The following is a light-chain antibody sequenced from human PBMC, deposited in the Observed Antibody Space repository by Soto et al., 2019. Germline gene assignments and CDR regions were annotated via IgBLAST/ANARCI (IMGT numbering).Light chain of an antibody. CDR1: SSDVGGYNY. CDR3: CSYAGSYTLGV. J-gene: IGLJ1*01. CDR2: DVS. V-gene: IGLV2-11*01. Sequence: QSVLTQPRSVSGSPGQSVTISCTGTSSDVGGYNYVSWYQQHPGKAPKLMIYDVSKRPPGVPDRSSGSKSGNTASLTISGLQAEDEADYYCCSYAGSYTLGVFGTGTKVTVL.